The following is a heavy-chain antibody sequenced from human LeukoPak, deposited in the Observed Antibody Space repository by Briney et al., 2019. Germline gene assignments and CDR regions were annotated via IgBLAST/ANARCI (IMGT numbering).Heavy chain of an antibody. D-gene: IGHD3-16*01. J-gene: IGHJ4*02. CDR2: MSHTGAT. Sequence: PSETLSLTCAVFGGSFSGYYWSWIRQSPEKGLEWIGEMSHTGATNYNPSLKSRVTVSVDTSKKQFSLNLRSVSPADTAVYYCARIGGITYFDYWGQGTLVTVSS. CDR3: ARIGGITYFDY. V-gene: IGHV4-34*01. CDR1: GGSFSGYY.